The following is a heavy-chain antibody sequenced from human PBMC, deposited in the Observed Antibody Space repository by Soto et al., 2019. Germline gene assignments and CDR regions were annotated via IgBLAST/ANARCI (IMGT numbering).Heavy chain of an antibody. Sequence: PGGSLRLSCAASGFTFSSYSMNWVRQAPGKGLEWISYISSSSSTIYYADSVKGRFTISRDNAKNSLYLQMNSLRDEDTAVYYCAREKDIAVAGTYYYYGMDGWGQGTTVTVSS. CDR1: GFTFSSYS. CDR3: AREKDIAVAGTYYYYGMDG. J-gene: IGHJ6*02. D-gene: IGHD6-19*01. V-gene: IGHV3-48*02. CDR2: ISSSSSTI.